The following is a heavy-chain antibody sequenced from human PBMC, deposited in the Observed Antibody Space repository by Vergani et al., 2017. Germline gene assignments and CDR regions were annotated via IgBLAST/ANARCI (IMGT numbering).Heavy chain of an antibody. CDR2: IYYSGST. V-gene: IGHV4-39*07. D-gene: IGHD3-10*01. CDR1: GASIRSSNYY. J-gene: IGHJ6*02. Sequence: QLQLQESGPGLVKPSATLSLTCSVSGASIRSSNYYWGWIRQPPGKGLEWIASIYYSGSTYYNPSLKSRVTISVDKSMNQFSLKLSSVTAADTAVYYCARDRILLRGAGGMDVWGQGTTVTVSS. CDR3: ARDRILLRGAGGMDV.